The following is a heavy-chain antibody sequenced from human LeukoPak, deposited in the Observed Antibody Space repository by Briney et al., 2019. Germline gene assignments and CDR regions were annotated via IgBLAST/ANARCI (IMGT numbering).Heavy chain of an antibody. V-gene: IGHV3-30*18. CDR1: GFTFSNYG. Sequence: GRSLRLSCAASGFTFSNYGMHWVRQAPGKGLEWVAVVSYGGTTKYYADSVKGRFTISRDNSKNTLYLQMDSLRAEDTAVYYCAKDAEGWAIYYYAMDVWGQGATVTVSS. CDR3: AKDAEGWAIYYYAMDV. CDR2: VSYGGTTK. D-gene: IGHD6-19*01. J-gene: IGHJ6*02.